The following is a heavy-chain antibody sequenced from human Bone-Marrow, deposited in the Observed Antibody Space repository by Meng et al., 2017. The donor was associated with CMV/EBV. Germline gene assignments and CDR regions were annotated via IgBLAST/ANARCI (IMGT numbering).Heavy chain of an antibody. Sequence: GGSLRLSCAASGFTFSSHSMNWVRQAPGKGLEWVSSIISSSSYIYYADSVKGRFTISRDNAKNSLYLQMNSLRAEDTAVYYCARVNRGYDWASYYYYGMDVWGQGTTVTVSS. CDR1: GFTFSSHS. D-gene: IGHD5-12*01. CDR2: IISSSSYI. J-gene: IGHJ6*02. CDR3: ARVNRGYDWASYYYYGMDV. V-gene: IGHV3-21*01.